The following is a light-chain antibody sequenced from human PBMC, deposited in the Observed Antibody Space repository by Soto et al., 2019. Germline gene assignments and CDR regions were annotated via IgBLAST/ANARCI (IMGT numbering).Light chain of an antibody. CDR2: DAS. CDR1: QSVGSK. J-gene: IGKJ5*01. V-gene: IGKV3-15*01. Sequence: DIVMTQSPATLSVSQGERATLSCRSSQSVGSKFAWYQQKPGQSPRLLIYDASTRATGIPARFSGSGSGTEFTLTISSLQSEDFAVYYCQQYKNWPPITFGQGTRLEIK. CDR3: QQYKNWPPIT.